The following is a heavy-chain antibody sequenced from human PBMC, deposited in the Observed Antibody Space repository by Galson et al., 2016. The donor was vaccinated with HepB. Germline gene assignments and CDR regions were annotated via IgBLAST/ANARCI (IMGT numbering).Heavy chain of an antibody. V-gene: IGHV1-2*02. D-gene: IGHD3-10*01. CDR3: AREGVIVVPVSADDAFDL. CDR1: GYSLSDYN. Sequence: SVKVSCKASGYSLSDYNLHWVRQAPGQGLEWMGWINPDTGASNCTQRFQGRVFMASDTSISTAYLELRSLRSGDTATYYCAREGVIVVPVSADDAFDLWGQGTMVTV. CDR2: INPDTGAS. J-gene: IGHJ3*01.